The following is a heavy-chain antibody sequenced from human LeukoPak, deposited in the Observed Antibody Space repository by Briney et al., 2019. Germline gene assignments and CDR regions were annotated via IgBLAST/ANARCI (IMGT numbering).Heavy chain of an antibody. Sequence: ASVKVSCKVSGYTLTELSMHWVRQAPGKGLEWMGGFDPEDGETIYAQKFQGRVTMTEDTSTDTAYMELSSLRSEDTAVYYCATGYDYVWGSYRGNNWFDPWGQGTLVTVSS. CDR1: GYTLTELS. D-gene: IGHD3-16*02. CDR2: FDPEDGET. CDR3: ATGYDYVWGSYRGNNWFDP. J-gene: IGHJ5*02. V-gene: IGHV1-24*01.